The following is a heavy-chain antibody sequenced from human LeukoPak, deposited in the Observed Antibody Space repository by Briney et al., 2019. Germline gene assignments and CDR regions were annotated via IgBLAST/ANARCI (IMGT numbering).Heavy chain of an antibody. Sequence: ASVKVSCKASGYTFTSYGISWVRQAPGQGLEWMGWISAYNGNTNYAQKLQGRVTMTTDTSTSTAYMELRSLRSDDTAVYYCARDPGSGWYGVTTRIDYWGQGTLVTVSS. J-gene: IGHJ4*02. CDR1: GYTFTSYG. D-gene: IGHD6-19*01. CDR2: ISAYNGNT. V-gene: IGHV1-18*01. CDR3: ARDPGSGWYGVTTRIDY.